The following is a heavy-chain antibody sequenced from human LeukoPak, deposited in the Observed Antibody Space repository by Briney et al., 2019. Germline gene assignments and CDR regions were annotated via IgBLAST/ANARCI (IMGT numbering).Heavy chain of an antibody. CDR1: GFTFGKYW. V-gene: IGHV3-7*03. D-gene: IGHD1-26*01. CDR3: ARKKSGSYFDY. J-gene: IGHJ4*02. CDR2: IKLDGSEK. Sequence: GGSLRLSCVASGFTFGKYWMSWVRQAPGKGLEWVANIKLDGSEKNYVDSVKGRFTISRDNTKNSLYLQMNSLRAEDTAVYYCARKKSGSYFDYWGQGTLVTVSS.